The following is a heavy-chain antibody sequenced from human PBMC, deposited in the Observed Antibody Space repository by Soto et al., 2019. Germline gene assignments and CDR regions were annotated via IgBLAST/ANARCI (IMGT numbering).Heavy chain of an antibody. D-gene: IGHD6-19*01. Sequence: SETLSLPCTVSGGSIRGYYWSWLRQPPGKGLEWIGYIYNIGSTNYNPSLRSRVTMSIDTSQEQFSLKLSSVTATDTAVYYCARHVNLPLAGTRFDSWGRGTLVTVS. V-gene: IGHV4-59*08. CDR1: GGSIRGYY. CDR3: ARHVNLPLAGTRFDS. J-gene: IGHJ4*02. CDR2: IYNIGST.